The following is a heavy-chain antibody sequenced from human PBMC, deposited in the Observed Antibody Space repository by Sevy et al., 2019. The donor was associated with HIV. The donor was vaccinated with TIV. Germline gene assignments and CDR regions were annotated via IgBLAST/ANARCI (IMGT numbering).Heavy chain of an antibody. CDR1: GFTFDDYA. CDR2: ISWHSANI. J-gene: IGHJ4*02. D-gene: IGHD6-19*01. Sequence: GGSLRLSCAASGFTFDDYAMHWVRQAPGKGLEWVSGISWHSANIGYADSVKGRFTISRDNAKNSLYLQMNSLRAGDTALYYCAKAENRPYSSGWYDYWGQGTLVTVSS. CDR3: AKAENRPYSSGWYDY. V-gene: IGHV3-9*01.